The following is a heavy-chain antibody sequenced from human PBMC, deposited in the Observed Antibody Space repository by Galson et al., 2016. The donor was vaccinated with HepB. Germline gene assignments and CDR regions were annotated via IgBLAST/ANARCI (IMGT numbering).Heavy chain of an antibody. J-gene: IGHJ6*02. CDR3: ARHGPDRGSCFYFYGLDV. Sequence: GWIRQPPGKGLEWLGSSYYTGSTYYNPSLMSRLTISVEPSERQFPLRLTSVTAADTSVYFCARHGPDRGSCFYFYGLDVWGPGARVIFSS. V-gene: IGHV4-39*01. D-gene: IGHD6-25*01. CDR2: SYYTGST.